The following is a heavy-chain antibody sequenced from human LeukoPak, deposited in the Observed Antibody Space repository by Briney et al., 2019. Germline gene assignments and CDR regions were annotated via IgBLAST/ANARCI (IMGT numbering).Heavy chain of an antibody. V-gene: IGHV3-11*06. Sequence: GGSLRLSCVGSGFTFSDYYMSWVRQAPGKGLEWVSFISGSGGYTNYVDSVKGRFTISRDNARKSLYLQMNNLRAEDTAVYFYARAGYIYAYAYWGQGTLVTVSS. J-gene: IGHJ4*02. CDR2: ISGSGGYT. CDR3: ARAGYIYAYAY. D-gene: IGHD5-18*01. CDR1: GFTFSDYY.